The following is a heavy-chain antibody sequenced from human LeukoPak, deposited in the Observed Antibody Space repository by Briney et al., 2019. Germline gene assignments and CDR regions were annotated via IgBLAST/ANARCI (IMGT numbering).Heavy chain of an antibody. J-gene: IGHJ6*03. Sequence: GGSLRLSCAASGFTFSSYWMSWVRQAPGKGLEWVANIKQDGSQKYYVDSVKGRFTISRDNANNLLYLQMNSLRAEDTAVYYCAKVGFNYYDSSGSYFHYFYYYMDVWGKGTTVTISS. D-gene: IGHD3-22*01. V-gene: IGHV3-7*01. CDR1: GFTFSSYW. CDR3: AKVGFNYYDSSGSYFHYFYYYMDV. CDR2: IKQDGSQK.